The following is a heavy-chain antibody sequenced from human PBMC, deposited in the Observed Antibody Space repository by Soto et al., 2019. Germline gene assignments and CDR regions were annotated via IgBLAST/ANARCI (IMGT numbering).Heavy chain of an antibody. V-gene: IGHV1-18*01. CDR2: ISAYNGNT. Sequence: QVQLVQSGAEVKKPGASVKVSCKASGYTFTSYGISWVRQAPGQGLEWMGWISAYNGNTNYAQKLQGRVIMTTDTDTSTPYLALRSLRSDDTAVYYCASVTASGWLNWFYPSGHVTLVTVSS. D-gene: IGHD6-19*01. J-gene: IGHJ5*02. CDR3: ASVTASGWLNWFYP. CDR1: GYTFTSYG.